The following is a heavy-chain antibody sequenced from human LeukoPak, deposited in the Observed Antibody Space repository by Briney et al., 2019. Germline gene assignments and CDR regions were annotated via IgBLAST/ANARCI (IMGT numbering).Heavy chain of an antibody. CDR3: ARNYDSNLHAFDI. CDR1: GFTFSDYW. CDR2: INSDGSST. J-gene: IGHJ3*02. D-gene: IGHD3-22*01. Sequence: GGSLRLSCAASGFTFSDYWMHWVRQAPGKGLVWVSRINSDGSSTTYADSVKGRFTISRDNAKNTLYLQMNSLRADDTAVYYCARNYDSNLHAFDIWGQGTMVTVSS. V-gene: IGHV3-74*03.